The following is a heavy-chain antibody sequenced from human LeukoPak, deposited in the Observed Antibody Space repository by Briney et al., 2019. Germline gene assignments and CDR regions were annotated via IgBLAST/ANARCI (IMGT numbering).Heavy chain of an antibody. CDR3: ARLLGPYCSSTSCYEYFAY. Sequence: GESLQISCQGSGSTVTSYWSGWVRPVPGKGLEWMGIIYPGDSDTRYSASFQGQVTISADKSISTAYLQWSSLKASDTAMYYCARLLGPYCSSTSCYEYFAYWGQGTLVTVSS. J-gene: IGHJ4*02. CDR1: GSTVTSYW. D-gene: IGHD2-2*01. CDR2: IYPGDSDT. V-gene: IGHV5-51*01.